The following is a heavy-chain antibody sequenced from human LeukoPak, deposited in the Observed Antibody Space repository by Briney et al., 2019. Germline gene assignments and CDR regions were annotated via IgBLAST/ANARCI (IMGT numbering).Heavy chain of an antibody. Sequence: SETLSLTCAVYGGSFRGYYWSWIRQPPGKRLEWIGEINHSGSTNYNPPLKSRVTISVDTSKNQFSLKLSSVTAADTAVYYCASKSVVVVPAAMPHGNGMDVWGQGTTVTVSS. CDR3: ASKSVVVVPAAMPHGNGMDV. J-gene: IGHJ6*02. CDR2: INHSGST. V-gene: IGHV4-34*01. CDR1: GGSFRGYY. D-gene: IGHD2-2*01.